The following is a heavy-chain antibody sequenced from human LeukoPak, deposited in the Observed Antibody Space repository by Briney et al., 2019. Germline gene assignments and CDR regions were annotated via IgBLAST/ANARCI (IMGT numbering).Heavy chain of an antibody. Sequence: GGSLRLSCTASGFTFSTFWMSWVRQAPGKGLEWVANIKEDGSEKYYVDSMKGRFTVSRDNAKNSLYLQMDSLRAEDTAVYYCARVYCSRTTCSYYYGMDVWGQGTTVTVSS. D-gene: IGHD2-2*01. CDR1: GFTFSTFW. CDR2: IKEDGSEK. CDR3: ARVYCSRTTCSYYYGMDV. V-gene: IGHV3-7*01. J-gene: IGHJ6*02.